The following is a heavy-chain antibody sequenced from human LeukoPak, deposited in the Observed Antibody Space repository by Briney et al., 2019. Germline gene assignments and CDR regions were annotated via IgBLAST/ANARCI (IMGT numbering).Heavy chain of an antibody. J-gene: IGHJ3*02. CDR1: GFTFSSYS. CDR2: ISSSSSTI. D-gene: IGHD1-1*01. V-gene: IGHV3-48*02. Sequence: PGGSLRLSCAASGFTFSSYSMNWVRQAPGKGLEWVSYISSSSSTIYYADSVKGRSTISRDNAKNSLYLQMNSLRDEDTAVYYCARGIQLERPDAFDIWGQGTMVTVSS. CDR3: ARGIQLERPDAFDI.